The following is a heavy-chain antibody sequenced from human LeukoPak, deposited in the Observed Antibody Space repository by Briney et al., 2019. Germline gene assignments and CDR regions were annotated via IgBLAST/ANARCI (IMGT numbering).Heavy chain of an antibody. D-gene: IGHD2-15*01. Sequence: LSGGSLRLSCAASGFTFSDYYMSWIRQAPGKGLEWVSAISGSGGSTYYADSVKGRFTISRDNSKNTLYLQMNSLRAEDTAVYYCAKEGCSGGSCYVPLDYWGQGTQVTVSS. CDR2: ISGSGGST. V-gene: IGHV3-23*01. CDR3: AKEGCSGGSCYVPLDY. J-gene: IGHJ4*02. CDR1: GFTFSDYY.